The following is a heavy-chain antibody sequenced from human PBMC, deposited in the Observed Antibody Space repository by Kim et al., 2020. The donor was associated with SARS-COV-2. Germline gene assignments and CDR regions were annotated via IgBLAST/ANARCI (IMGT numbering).Heavy chain of an antibody. D-gene: IGHD3-10*01. J-gene: IGHJ4*02. CDR3: AVGVSDRPFDY. Sequence: YAEPVTGGSTNSRDHAKNTLYLQVNSLRAEDTAVYYCAVGVSDRPFDYWGQGTLVTVSS. V-gene: IGHV3-53*01.